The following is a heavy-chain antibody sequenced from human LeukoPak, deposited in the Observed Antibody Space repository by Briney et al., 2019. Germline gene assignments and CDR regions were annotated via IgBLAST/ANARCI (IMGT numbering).Heavy chain of an antibody. CDR2: VNADGGNT. V-gene: IGHV3-23*01. D-gene: IGHD1-26*01. CDR1: GFTLSSDW. Sequence: GGSLRLSCAVSGFTLSSDWMHWVRQAPGKGLEWVSTVNADGGNTYYADSVKGRFTTSRDNSKSTLILQMNSLRVEDTALYYCTKRVKYGGTWDHFADWGQGTLVTVSS. J-gene: IGHJ4*02. CDR3: TKRVKYGGTWDHFAD.